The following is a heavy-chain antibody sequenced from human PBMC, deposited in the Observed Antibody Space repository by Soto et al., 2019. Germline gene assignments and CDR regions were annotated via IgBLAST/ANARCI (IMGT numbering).Heavy chain of an antibody. CDR2: ISYDGSNK. CDR1: GFTFSSYA. CDR3: ATGSHTVGAAPLRDDY. D-gene: IGHD1-26*01. Sequence: QVQLVESGGGVVQPGRSLRLSCAASGFTFSSYAMHWVRQAPGKGLEWVAVISYDGSNKYYADSVKGRFTISRDNSKNTRYLQMNSLRAEDTAVYYCATGSHTVGAAPLRDDYWGQGTLVTVSS. J-gene: IGHJ4*02. V-gene: IGHV3-30-3*01.